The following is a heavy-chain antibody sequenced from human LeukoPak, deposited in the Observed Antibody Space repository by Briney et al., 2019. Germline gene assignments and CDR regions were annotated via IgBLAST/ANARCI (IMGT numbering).Heavy chain of an antibody. J-gene: IGHJ6*02. V-gene: IGHV3-23*01. CDR3: AKDAVVAATIYYYYYHGMDV. CDR2: ISGSGGST. Sequence: GGSLRLSCAASGFTFSSYAMSWVRQAPGKGLEWVSAISGSGGSTYYADSVKGRFTISRDNSKNTLYLQMNSLRAEDTAVYYCAKDAVVAATIYYYYYHGMDVWGQGTTVTVSS. D-gene: IGHD2-15*01. CDR1: GFTFSSYA.